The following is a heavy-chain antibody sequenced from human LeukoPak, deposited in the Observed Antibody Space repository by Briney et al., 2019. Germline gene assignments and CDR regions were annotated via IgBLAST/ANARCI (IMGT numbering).Heavy chain of an antibody. CDR2: INHGGST. V-gene: IGHV4-34*01. D-gene: IGHD3-9*01. J-gene: IGHJ5*02. CDR1: GGSFIGYY. Sequence: SETLSLTCAVYGGSFIGYYWSWIRQPPGKGLEWIGEINHGGSTNYNPSLKSRVTISVDTSKTQFSLKLSSVTAADTAVYYCARAHVLRYFDWLSPEGHWFDPWGQGTLVTVSS. CDR3: ARAHVLRYFDWLSPEGHWFDP.